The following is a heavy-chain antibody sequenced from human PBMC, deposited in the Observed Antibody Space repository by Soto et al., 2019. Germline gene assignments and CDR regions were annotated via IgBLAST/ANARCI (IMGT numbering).Heavy chain of an antibody. Sequence: QVQLVQSGAEVTKPGSSVKVSCTASGGTFSSYAISWVRQAPGQGREWMGGIIPIFGTANYPQKFQGRVTITADESTSTAYMELRSPRSEDTAVYDCARREYSWTDAGGWPIHYYYGMDGWGQGTTVTVSP. J-gene: IGHJ6*01. V-gene: IGHV1-69*01. CDR1: GGTFSSYA. CDR3: ARREYSWTDAGGWPIHYYYGMDG. D-gene: IGHD1-20*01. CDR2: IIPIFGTA.